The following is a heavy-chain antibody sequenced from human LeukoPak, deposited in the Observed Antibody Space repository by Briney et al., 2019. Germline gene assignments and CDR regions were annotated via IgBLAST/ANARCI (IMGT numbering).Heavy chain of an antibody. CDR2: ISGSGGST. Sequence: GGSLRLSCAASGFTFSSYAMSWVRQAPGKGLEWVSAISGSGGSTYYADSVKGRFTISRDNSKNPLYLQMNSLRAEDTAVYYCAKDYDFWSGYLSWGQGTLVTVSS. J-gene: IGHJ5*02. D-gene: IGHD3-3*01. CDR1: GFTFSSYA. CDR3: AKDYDFWSGYLS. V-gene: IGHV3-23*01.